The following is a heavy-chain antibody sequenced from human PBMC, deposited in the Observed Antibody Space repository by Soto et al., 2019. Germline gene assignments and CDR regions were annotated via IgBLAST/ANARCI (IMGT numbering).Heavy chain of an antibody. CDR2: ISTYNCNT. CDR3: AIGPTAYYDNSGDYFLDY. Sequence: QVQLVQSGAEVKKPGASVTVSCKASGYTFTTYGMSWVRQAPGQGLDWRGWISTYNCNTKYAERLQGRVNRTTDTTTSTAYMELRSMRSDDTAVDYCAIGPTAYYDNSGDYFLDYWGQGTLVTVSS. J-gene: IGHJ4*02. D-gene: IGHD3-22*01. V-gene: IGHV1-18*01. CDR1: GYTFTTYG.